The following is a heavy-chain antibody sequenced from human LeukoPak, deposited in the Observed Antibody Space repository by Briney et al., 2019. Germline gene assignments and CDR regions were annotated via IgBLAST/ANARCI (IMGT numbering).Heavy chain of an antibody. CDR3: ARGIVVVPAAIFGELPPESKYVY. J-gene: IGHJ4*02. CDR1: GFTFSSYS. V-gene: IGHV3-48*01. CDR2: ISSSSSTI. Sequence: PGGSLRLSCAASGFTFSSYSMNWVRQAPGKGREWVSYISSSSSTIYYADSVKGRFTISRDHAQNSLYPPMKSLRAQDTAVYYCARGIVVVPAAIFGELPPESKYVYWGQGTLVTVSS. D-gene: IGHD2-2*02.